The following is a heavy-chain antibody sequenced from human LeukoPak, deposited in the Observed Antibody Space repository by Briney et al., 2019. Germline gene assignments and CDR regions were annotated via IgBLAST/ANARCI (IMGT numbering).Heavy chain of an antibody. CDR2: LNANSDGT. D-gene: IGHD4/OR15-4a*01. J-gene: IGHJ4*02. V-gene: IGHV1-2*02. CDR3: VSYRLSL. Sequence: ASVKVSCRASGYTLAGYYMHWVRQVPGQGLEWMGVLNANSDGTLYAQNFQGRVTMTRDTSISTAYMELRDLRSDDTAVYYCVSYRLSLWSQGTLVTVSS. CDR1: GYTLAGYY.